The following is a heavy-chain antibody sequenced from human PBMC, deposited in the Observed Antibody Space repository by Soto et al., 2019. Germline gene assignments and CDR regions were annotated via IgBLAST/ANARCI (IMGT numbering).Heavy chain of an antibody. CDR1: GFPFSSYW. V-gene: IGHV3-7*05. CDR2: IKQDGTET. J-gene: IGHJ4*02. D-gene: IGHD3-10*01. Sequence: EVQLVESGGGLVQPGGSLRLSCASSGFPFSSYWMSWVRQAPGKGLAWVATIKQDGTETYYLDSVKGRFTISRDNAKSSLYLQMNSLKAEDTAVYYCASYSCVSGSRSFDYWGQGTLVTVCS. CDR3: ASYSCVSGSRSFDY.